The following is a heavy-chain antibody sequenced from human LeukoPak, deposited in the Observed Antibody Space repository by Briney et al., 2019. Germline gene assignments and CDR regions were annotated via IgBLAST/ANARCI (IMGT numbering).Heavy chain of an antibody. CDR1: GGSISSSSYY. Sequence: SETLSLTCTVSGGSISSSSYYWGWIRQPPGKGLEWIGSIYYSGSTNYNPSLKSRVTISVDTSKNQFSLKLRSVTAADTAFYYCARGHDYYGSGRQSWFDPWGQGTLVTVSS. J-gene: IGHJ5*02. V-gene: IGHV4-39*07. D-gene: IGHD3-10*01. CDR2: IYYSGST. CDR3: ARGHDYYGSGRQSWFDP.